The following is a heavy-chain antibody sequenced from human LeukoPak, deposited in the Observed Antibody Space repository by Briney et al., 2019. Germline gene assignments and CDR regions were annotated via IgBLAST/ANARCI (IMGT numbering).Heavy chain of an antibody. Sequence: GGSLRLSCAASGFTFSSYAMSWVRQAPGKGLEWVSAISGSGDSTYYADSVMGRFTISRDNSKNTLCLQMNSLRAEDTAVYYCAKLASAILYYYYYYMDVWGKGTTVTVSS. D-gene: IGHD6-25*01. CDR1: GFTFSSYA. V-gene: IGHV3-23*01. J-gene: IGHJ6*03. CDR2: ISGSGDST. CDR3: AKLASAILYYYYYYMDV.